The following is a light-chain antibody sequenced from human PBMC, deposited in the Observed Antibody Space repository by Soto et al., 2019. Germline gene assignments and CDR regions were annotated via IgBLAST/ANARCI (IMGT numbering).Light chain of an antibody. J-gene: IGKJ1*01. CDR1: QSVSSNY. Sequence: EIVLTQSPATLSLSPGKRATLSCGASQSVSSNYLAWYQQKPGRAPRLLIYDASSRATGVPDRFSGRGSGRDFTLTISRLQPEDFAVYYCQQFGSSPWTFGQGTKVEIK. V-gene: IGKV3D-20*01. CDR2: DAS. CDR3: QQFGSSPWT.